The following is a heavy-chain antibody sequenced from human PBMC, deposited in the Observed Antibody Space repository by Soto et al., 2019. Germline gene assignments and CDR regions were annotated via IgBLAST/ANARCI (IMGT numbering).Heavy chain of an antibody. D-gene: IGHD3-3*01. CDR1: GYTFTSYA. CDR3: AIGTDFWSGYGQFDY. CDR2: INAGNGNT. Sequence: QVQLVQSGAEVKKPGASVKVSCKASGYTFTSYAMHWVRQAPGQRLEWMGWINAGNGNTKYSQKFQGRVTITRDTSASTAYMELSSLRSEDTAVYYCAIGTDFWSGYGQFDYWGQGTLVTVSS. J-gene: IGHJ4*02. V-gene: IGHV1-3*01.